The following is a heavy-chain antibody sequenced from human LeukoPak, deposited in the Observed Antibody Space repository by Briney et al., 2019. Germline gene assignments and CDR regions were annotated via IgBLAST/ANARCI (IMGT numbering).Heavy chain of an antibody. CDR3: ARAITYFYGSVTYDWFDP. J-gene: IGHJ5*02. D-gene: IGHD3-10*01. Sequence: PGGSLRLSCAASGFTFSSYWMHWVRQTPGKGLMWVPRIKSDGSTIYADSVKGRFTISRDNAKNMVYLQMNSLRAEDTAMYYCARAITYFYGSVTYDWFDPWGQGTLVTVSS. CDR2: IKSDGST. CDR1: GFTFSSYW. V-gene: IGHV3-74*01.